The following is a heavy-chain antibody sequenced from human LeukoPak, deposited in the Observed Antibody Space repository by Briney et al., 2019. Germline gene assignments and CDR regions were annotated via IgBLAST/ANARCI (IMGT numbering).Heavy chain of an antibody. D-gene: IGHD1-26*01. CDR2: INPNNGAT. V-gene: IGHV1-2*06. Sequence: ASVKVSCKASGYTFTGYYMHWVRQAPGQGLEWMGRINPNNGATNYAQKFQGRVTITGDTSISTAYMELSSLRSDDTAVYYCTRVSGSYHGNDYWGQGTLVTVSS. CDR3: TRVSGSYHGNDY. CDR1: GYTFTGYY. J-gene: IGHJ4*02.